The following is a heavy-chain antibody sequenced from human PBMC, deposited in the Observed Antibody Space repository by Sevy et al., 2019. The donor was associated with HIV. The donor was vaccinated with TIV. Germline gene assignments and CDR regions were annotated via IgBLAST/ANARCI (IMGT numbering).Heavy chain of an antibody. J-gene: IGHJ4*02. D-gene: IGHD6-13*01. CDR3: TTASWSQEDYYNY. CDR1: GFTFSNAW. V-gene: IGHV3-15*01. Sequence: GGSLRLSCAASGFTFSNAWMSWVRQAPGKGLEWVGRIKGKIYDGTIDDAAPVKGRFSISRDDSKNTLYLQMNSLKTEETAVYYCTTASWSQEDYYNYWGQGTLVTVSS. CDR2: IKGKIYDGTI.